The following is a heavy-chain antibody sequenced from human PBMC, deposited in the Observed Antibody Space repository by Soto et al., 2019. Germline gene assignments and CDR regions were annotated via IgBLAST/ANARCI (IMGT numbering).Heavy chain of an antibody. V-gene: IGHV1-3*01. CDR2: INAGNGNT. J-gene: IGHJ6*02. Sequence: GASVKVSCKASGYTFTSYALHWVRQAPGQRLEWMGWINAGNGNTKYSQKFQGRVTITRDTSASTAYMELSSLRSEDTAVYYCARDKYDILTGYSLPGMDVWGQGTTVTVSS. CDR3: ARDKYDILTGYSLPGMDV. CDR1: GYTFTSYA. D-gene: IGHD3-9*01.